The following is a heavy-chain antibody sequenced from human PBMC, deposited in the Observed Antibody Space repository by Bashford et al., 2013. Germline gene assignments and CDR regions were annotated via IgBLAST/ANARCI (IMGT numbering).Heavy chain of an antibody. Sequence: SVKVSCKASGYTLPSYGISWVRQAPGQGLEWMGWISAYNGNTNYAQKLQGRVTMTTDTSTSTAYMELRSLRSDDTAVYYCARESYRVATSYYYYGMDVWGQGTTVTVSS. CDR1: GYTLPSYG. D-gene: IGHD5-12*01. J-gene: IGHJ6*02. CDR2: ISAYNGNT. CDR3: ARESYRVATSYYYYGMDV. V-gene: IGHV1-18*04.